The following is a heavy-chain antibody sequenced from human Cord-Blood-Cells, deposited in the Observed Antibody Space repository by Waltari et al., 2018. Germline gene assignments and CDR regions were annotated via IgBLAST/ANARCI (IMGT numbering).Heavy chain of an antibody. V-gene: IGHV3-48*02. Sequence: EVQLVESGGGLVQPGGSLRLSCAASGFTFSSYSMNWVRQAPGKGLEWVSYISSSSSTIYYADSVKGRFTISRDNAKNSLYLQTNSLRDEDTAVYYCASQHRAHSGSYYFDYWGQGTLVTVSS. D-gene: IGHD1-26*01. CDR1: GFTFSSYS. J-gene: IGHJ4*02. CDR3: ASQHRAHSGSYYFDY. CDR2: ISSSSSTI.